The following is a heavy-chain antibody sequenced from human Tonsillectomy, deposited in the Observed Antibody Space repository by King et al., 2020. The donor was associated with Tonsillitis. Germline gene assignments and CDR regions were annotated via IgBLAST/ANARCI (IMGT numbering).Heavy chain of an antibody. CDR3: ARDSHPKTGDYFDH. CDR1: GFTFSSYN. D-gene: IGHD3-10*01. V-gene: IGHV3-21*01. J-gene: IGHJ4*02. Sequence: VQLVESGGGLVKPGGSLRLSCAASGFTFSSYNMNWVRQAPGKGLEWVSSISISSRYIYYADSVKGRFTISRDNARNSLYLQVNSLRAEDTAVYYCARDSHPKTGDYFDHWGQGTLVTVSS. CDR2: ISISSRYI.